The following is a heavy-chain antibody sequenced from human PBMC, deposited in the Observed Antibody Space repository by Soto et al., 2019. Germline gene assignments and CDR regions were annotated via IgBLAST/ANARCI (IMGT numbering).Heavy chain of an antibody. Sequence: GGSLRLSCTASGFTFSSYSMNWVRQAPGKGLEWVSSIGSSSSYIYYADSVKGRFTISRDNAKNSLYLQMNSLRAEDTAVYYCARHSNMIVVVDAFDIWGQGTMVTV. D-gene: IGHD3-22*01. CDR3: ARHSNMIVVVDAFDI. V-gene: IGHV3-21*01. CDR1: GFTFSSYS. CDR2: IGSSSSYI. J-gene: IGHJ3*02.